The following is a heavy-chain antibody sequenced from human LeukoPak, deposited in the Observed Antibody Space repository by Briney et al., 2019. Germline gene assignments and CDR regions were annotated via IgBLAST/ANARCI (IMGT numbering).Heavy chain of an antibody. CDR3: ARDRGNGIDY. V-gene: IGHV1-46*01. D-gene: IGHD1-1*01. J-gene: IGHJ4*02. CDR2: INPSGGST. Sequence: GASVKVSCKASGYTFTSYHIHWVRQAPGQGLEWMGIINPSGGSTSYARKFQGRVTMTRDTSTSTVYMELSSLKSEDTAVYYCARDRGNGIDYWGQGTLVTVSS. CDR1: GYTFTSYH.